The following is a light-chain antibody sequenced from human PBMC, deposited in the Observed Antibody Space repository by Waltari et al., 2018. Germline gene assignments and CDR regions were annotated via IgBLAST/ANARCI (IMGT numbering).Light chain of an antibody. CDR2: KTS. CDR3: QQYRIFPLT. V-gene: IGKV1-5*03. CDR1: QTVYSW. Sequence: DIQMTQSPSTLSASVGDRVTITCRASQTVYSWLAWYQQKPGRAPSLLISKTSGLESGDPSRFSGSGSGTDFTLTITSLQPDDSATYYCQQYRIFPLTFGGGTKVEV. J-gene: IGKJ4*01.